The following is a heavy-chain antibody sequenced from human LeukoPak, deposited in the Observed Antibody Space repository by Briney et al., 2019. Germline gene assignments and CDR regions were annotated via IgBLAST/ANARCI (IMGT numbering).Heavy chain of an antibody. D-gene: IGHD3-3*01. V-gene: IGHV3-23*01. CDR3: AQLARITIFGVADY. Sequence: GGSLRLSCAASGFTFSSYSMHWVRQAPGKGLEWVSAISGSGGSTYYADSVKGRFTISRDNSKNTLYLQMNSLRAEDTAVYYCAQLARITIFGVADYWGQGTLVTVS. CDR2: ISGSGGST. CDR1: GFTFSSYS. J-gene: IGHJ4*02.